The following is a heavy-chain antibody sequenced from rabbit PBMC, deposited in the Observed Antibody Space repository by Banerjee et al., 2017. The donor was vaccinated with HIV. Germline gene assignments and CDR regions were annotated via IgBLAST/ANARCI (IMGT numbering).Heavy chain of an antibody. CDR3: VRVVAGVYFNL. V-gene: IGHV1S45*01. D-gene: IGHD4-1*01. J-gene: IGHJ4*01. CDR2: IYVGST. Sequence: QEQLVESGGGLVQPGTSLTLTCTASGFSFSSGYDMCWVRQAPGKGPEWIACIYVGSTYYASWAKGRFTISKTSSTTVTLQMTSLTVADTATYFCVRVVAGVYFNLWGQGTLVTVS. CDR1: GFSFSSGYD.